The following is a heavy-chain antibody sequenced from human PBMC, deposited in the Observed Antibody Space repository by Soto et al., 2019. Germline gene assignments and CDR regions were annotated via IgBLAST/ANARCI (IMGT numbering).Heavy chain of an antibody. CDR1: GGSISSGGYY. V-gene: IGHV4-31*02. Sequence: SETLSLTCTVSGGSISSGGYYWRWIRQHPGKGLEWIGYIYYSGSTYYNPSLKSRVTISVDTSKDHFSLKLSSVTAADTAVYYCASTYPPGSEWLRGCGYCYNGLAVCHRGPTVTV. CDR3: ASTYPPGSEWLRGCGYCYNGLAV. J-gene: IGHJ6*02. CDR2: IYYSGST. D-gene: IGHD3-3*01.